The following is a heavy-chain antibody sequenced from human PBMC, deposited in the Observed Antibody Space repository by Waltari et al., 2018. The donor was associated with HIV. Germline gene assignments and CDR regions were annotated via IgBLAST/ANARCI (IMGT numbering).Heavy chain of an antibody. CDR3: ARDSGPYYYDSSGYASFDY. D-gene: IGHD3-22*01. V-gene: IGHV3-21*01. CDR1: GFTFSRYS. J-gene: IGHJ4*02. Sequence: EVQLVESGGGLVKPGGSLRLSCAASGFTFSRYSMNWVRQAPGKGLEWVSSISSSSIYIYYADSVEGRFTISRDNAKNSLYLQMNSLRAEDTAVYYCARDSGPYYYDSSGYASFDYWGQGTLVTVSS. CDR2: ISSSSIYI.